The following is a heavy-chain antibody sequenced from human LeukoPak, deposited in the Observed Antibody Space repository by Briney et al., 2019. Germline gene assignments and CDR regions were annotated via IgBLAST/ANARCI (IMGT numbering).Heavy chain of an antibody. D-gene: IGHD6-6*01. CDR1: GGSISSGGYY. V-gene: IGHV4-31*03. Sequence: SETLSLTCTVSGGSISSGGYYWSWIRQHPGKGLEWIGYIYYSGSTYYNPSLKSRVTISVDTSKNQFSLKLSSVTAADTAVYYCARHRSIAALVIWGQGTLVTVSS. CDR2: IYYSGST. CDR3: ARHRSIAALVI. J-gene: IGHJ4*02.